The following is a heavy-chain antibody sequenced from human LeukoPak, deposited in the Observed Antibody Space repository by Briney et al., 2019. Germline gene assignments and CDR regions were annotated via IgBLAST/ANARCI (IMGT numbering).Heavy chain of an antibody. J-gene: IGHJ1*01. Sequence: SETLSLTCAVYGGSFSGYYWSWIRQPPGKGLEWIREINHSGSTNYNPSLKSRVTISVDTSKNQFSLKLSSVTAADTAVYYCARVRYQLLLRAEYFQHWGQGTLVTVSS. CDR1: GGSFSGYY. D-gene: IGHD2-2*01. CDR3: ARVRYQLLLRAEYFQH. CDR2: INHSGST. V-gene: IGHV4-34*01.